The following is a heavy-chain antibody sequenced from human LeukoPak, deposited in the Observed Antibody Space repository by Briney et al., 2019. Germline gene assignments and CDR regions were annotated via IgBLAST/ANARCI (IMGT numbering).Heavy chain of an antibody. Sequence: GGSLRLSCAASGFTFSSYAMSWVRQAPGKGLEWVSAISGSGGSTYYADSVKGRFTISRDNSKNTLYLQMNSLRAEDTAVYYCAKVRTSDYGDLAFGYFDLWGRGTLVTVSS. J-gene: IGHJ2*01. CDR2: ISGSGGST. D-gene: IGHD4-17*01. CDR1: GFTFSSYA. V-gene: IGHV3-23*01. CDR3: AKVRTSDYGDLAFGYFDL.